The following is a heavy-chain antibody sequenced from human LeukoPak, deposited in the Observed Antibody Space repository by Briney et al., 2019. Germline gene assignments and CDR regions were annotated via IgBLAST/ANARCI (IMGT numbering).Heavy chain of an antibody. CDR3: ARGDYDFWSGYYYYFDH. CDR1: GYTFTRYY. J-gene: IGHJ4*02. D-gene: IGHD3-3*01. CDR2: INPNSGGT. V-gene: IGHV1-2*02. Sequence: GASVKVSCKASGYTFTRYYMHWVRQAPGQGLEWMGWINPNSGGTNYAQKFQGRVTMTRDTSISTAYMELSRLRSDDTAVYYCARGDYDFWSGYYYYFDHWGQGTLVTVSS.